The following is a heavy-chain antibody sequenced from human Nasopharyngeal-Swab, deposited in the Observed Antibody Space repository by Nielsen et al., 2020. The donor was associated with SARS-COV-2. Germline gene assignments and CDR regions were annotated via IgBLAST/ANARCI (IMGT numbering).Heavy chain of an antibody. V-gene: IGHV3-30*18. D-gene: IGHD5-18*01. CDR1: GFTFSSYG. Sequence: GGSLRLSCAASGFTFSSYGMHWVRQAPGKGLEWVAVISYDGSNKYYADSVKDRFTISRDNSKNTLYLQMNSLRAEDTAVYYCAKEGGIQLWPGYYYYMDVWGKGTTVTVSS. J-gene: IGHJ6*03. CDR2: ISYDGSNK. CDR3: AKEGGIQLWPGYYYYMDV.